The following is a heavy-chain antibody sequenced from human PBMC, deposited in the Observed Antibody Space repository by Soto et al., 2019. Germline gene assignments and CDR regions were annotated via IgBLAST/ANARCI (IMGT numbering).Heavy chain of an antibody. J-gene: IGHJ4*02. Sequence: EVQLVESGGDLVQPGGSLRLSCAASGFTFSTYWMHWVRQVPGKGPEWVSRISSDGSSTAYADSVRGRFIISRDNAKNTLYLQMNSLRVDDTAVYYCARGTVRDHDFGDHWGLGTLVAVSS. CDR1: GFTFSTYW. CDR2: ISSDGSST. CDR3: ARGTVRDHDFGDH. D-gene: IGHD4-17*01. V-gene: IGHV3-74*01.